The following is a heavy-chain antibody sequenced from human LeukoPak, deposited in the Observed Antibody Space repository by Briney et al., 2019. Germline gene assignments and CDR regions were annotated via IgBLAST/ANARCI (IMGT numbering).Heavy chain of an antibody. Sequence: GGSLRLSCAASGFTFTTYSMKWVRQAPGKGLEWVSSISSSISYIDYADSVKGRFTISRDNAKNSLYLQMNSLRAEDTAVYYCARDRFGDYVFDSWGQGTLVTVSS. J-gene: IGHJ4*02. V-gene: IGHV3-21*01. D-gene: IGHD4-17*01. CDR2: ISSSISYI. CDR1: GFTFTTYS. CDR3: ARDRFGDYVFDS.